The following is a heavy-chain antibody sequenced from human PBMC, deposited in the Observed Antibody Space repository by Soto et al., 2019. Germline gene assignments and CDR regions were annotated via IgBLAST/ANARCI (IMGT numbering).Heavy chain of an antibody. Sequence: SETLSLTCTVSGGSISSYYWSWIRQPPGKGLEWIGYIYYSGSTNYNPSLKSRVTISVDTSKNQFSLKLSSVIAADTAVYYCARDRMVRGEGFDPWGQGTLVTVSS. CDR3: ARDRMVRGEGFDP. D-gene: IGHD3-10*01. CDR1: GGSISSYY. V-gene: IGHV4-59*01. CDR2: IYYSGST. J-gene: IGHJ5*02.